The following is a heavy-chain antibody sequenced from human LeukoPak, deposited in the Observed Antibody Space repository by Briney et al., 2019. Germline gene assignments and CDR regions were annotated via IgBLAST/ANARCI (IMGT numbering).Heavy chain of an antibody. V-gene: IGHV4-59*01. CDR1: GVSLSSYY. CDR3: ARGDWWFDP. CDR2: VYYNGAT. J-gene: IGHJ5*02. Sequence: SETLSLTCTVSGVSLSSYYWSWIRQPPGKGLEWIGYVYYNGATNHSPSLKSRVTMSVDTPKNQFSLNLKSITATDTAVYYCARGDWWFDPWGRGTLVTVSS. D-gene: IGHD2-21*01.